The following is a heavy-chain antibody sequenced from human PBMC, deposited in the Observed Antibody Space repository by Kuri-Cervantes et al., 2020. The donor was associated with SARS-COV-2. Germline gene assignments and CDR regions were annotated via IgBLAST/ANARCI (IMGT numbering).Heavy chain of an antibody. Sequence: ASVKVSCKASGYTFTGYYMHWVRQAPGQGLEWMGWINPNGGGTNYAQKFRGWVTMTRDTSISTAYMELSSLRSEDTAMYYCAGVTTDAFDIWGQGTMVTVSS. D-gene: IGHD4-17*01. V-gene: IGHV1-2*04. CDR3: AGVTTDAFDI. CDR1: GYTFTGYY. J-gene: IGHJ3*02. CDR2: INPNGGGT.